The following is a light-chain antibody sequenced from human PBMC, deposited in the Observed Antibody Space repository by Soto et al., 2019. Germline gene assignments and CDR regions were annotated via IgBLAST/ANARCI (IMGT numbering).Light chain of an antibody. CDR1: TATVTSGHY. Sequence: QAVVTQEPSLTVSPGRTVTLTCCSSTATVTSGHYPYCFQQKPGQPPPTLIYDTSNKHSWTPARFSGSLLGGKAALTLSGAQPQDEAEYYCLLAYSGDYMVFGGGTKLTVL. J-gene: IGLJ2*01. V-gene: IGLV7-46*01. CDR3: LLAYSGDYMV. CDR2: DTS.